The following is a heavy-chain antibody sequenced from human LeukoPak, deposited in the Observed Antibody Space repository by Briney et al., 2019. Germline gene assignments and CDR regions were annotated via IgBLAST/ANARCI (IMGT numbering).Heavy chain of an antibody. V-gene: IGHV4-34*01. Sequence: SETLSLTCAVYGGSFSGYYWSWIRQPPGKGLEWIGEINHSGSTNYNPSLKSRVTISVDMSKNQFSLKLSSVTAADTAVYYCARGSRGIVVVPAAMRQRGWYFDLWGRGTLVTVSS. CDR2: INHSGST. J-gene: IGHJ2*01. CDR3: ARGSRGIVVVPAAMRQRGWYFDL. CDR1: GGSFSGYY. D-gene: IGHD2-2*01.